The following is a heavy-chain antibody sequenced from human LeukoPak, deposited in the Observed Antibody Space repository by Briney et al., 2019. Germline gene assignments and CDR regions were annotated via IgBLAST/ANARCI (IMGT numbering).Heavy chain of an antibody. J-gene: IGHJ6*03. CDR1: GGSISSYY. Sequence: SETLSLTCTVSGGSISSYYWSWIRQPPGKGLDWIGYIYYSGSTNYNPSLKSRVTISVDTSKNQLSLKLSSVTAADTAVYYCAQGQRYFDWLGYYYYYMDVWGKGTTVTVSS. CDR3: AQGQRYFDWLGYYYYYMDV. V-gene: IGHV4-59*01. D-gene: IGHD3-9*01. CDR2: IYYSGST.